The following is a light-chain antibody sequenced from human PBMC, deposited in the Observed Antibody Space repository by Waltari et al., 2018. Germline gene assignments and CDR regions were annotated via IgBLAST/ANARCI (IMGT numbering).Light chain of an antibody. Sequence: EIVLTQSPGTLSLSPGKRATLPYRASQSVSSSYLVWYQQKPGQAPRLLSYGTSSRATDIPDRFSGSGSGKDFTLTISRLEPEDFAVYYCQQYGGSPPITFGQGTRLEIK. CDR2: GTS. V-gene: IGKV3-20*01. CDR3: QQYGGSPPIT. CDR1: QSVSSSY. J-gene: IGKJ5*01.